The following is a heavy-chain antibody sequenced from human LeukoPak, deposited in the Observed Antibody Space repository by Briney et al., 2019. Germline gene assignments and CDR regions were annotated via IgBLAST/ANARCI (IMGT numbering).Heavy chain of an antibody. CDR1: GFTFSSYA. CDR2: ISGSGGST. V-gene: IGHV3-23*01. D-gene: IGHD3-22*01. J-gene: IGHJ3*02. CDR3: ARGFRITMIVERDAFDI. Sequence: PGGSLRLSCAASGFTFSSYAMSWVRQAPGKGLEWVSAISGSGGSTYYADSVKGRFTISRDNSKNTLYLQMNSLRAEDTAVYYCARGFRITMIVERDAFDIWGQGTMVTVSS.